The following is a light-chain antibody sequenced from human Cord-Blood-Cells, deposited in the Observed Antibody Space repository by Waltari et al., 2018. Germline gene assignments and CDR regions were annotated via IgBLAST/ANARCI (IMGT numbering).Light chain of an antibody. J-gene: IGKJ1*01. V-gene: IGKV1-9*01. CDR1: QGISSY. CDR2: AAS. CDR3: QQLNSYPRGT. Sequence: DIQLTQSPSFLSASVGDRVTITCRASQGISSYLAWHQQKPGKAPKLLIYAASTLQSGVPSRFSGSGSGTEFTLTISSLQPEDFATYYCQQLNSYPRGTFGQGTKVEIK.